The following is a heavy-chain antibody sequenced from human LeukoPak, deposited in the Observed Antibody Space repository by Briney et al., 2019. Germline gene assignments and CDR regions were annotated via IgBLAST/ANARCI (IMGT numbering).Heavy chain of an antibody. CDR2: ISSSSTYT. J-gene: IGHJ3*01. D-gene: IGHD3-22*01. V-gene: IGHV3-11*03. CDR1: RFTLSNFDY. CDR3: ARHNYDTGGYYASFDL. Sequence: GGSLRLSCASSRFTLSNFDYMSWIRQAPGNGLEWLSYISSSSTYTNYADSVKGRFTISRDNAKNSLYMQLNSLRAEDTAVYYCARHNYDTGGYYASFDLWGQGTMVTVSS.